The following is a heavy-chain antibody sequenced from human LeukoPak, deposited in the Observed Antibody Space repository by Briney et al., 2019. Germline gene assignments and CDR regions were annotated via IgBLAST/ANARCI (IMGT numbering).Heavy chain of an antibody. J-gene: IGHJ4*02. Sequence: GGSLRLSCAASGFTFSSYSMNWVRQAPGKGLEWVSSISSSSSYIYYADSVKGRFTISRDSAKNSLYLQMNSLRAEDTAVYYCARDAVPAAIKVEVDYWGQGTLVTVSS. V-gene: IGHV3-21*01. CDR2: ISSSSSYI. CDR1: GFTFSSYS. D-gene: IGHD2-2*01. CDR3: ARDAVPAAIKVEVDY.